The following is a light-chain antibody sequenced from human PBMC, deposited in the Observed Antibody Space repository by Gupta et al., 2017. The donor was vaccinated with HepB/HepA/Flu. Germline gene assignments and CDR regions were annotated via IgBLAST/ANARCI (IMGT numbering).Light chain of an antibody. CDR3: AAWDDSLNGWV. Sequence: QSVLTQPPSASGTPGQRVTISCSGSSSNIGSNTVNWYQQLPGTAPKLLIYSNNQRPSGVPDRFSGSKSGTSASLASSGLQSEGESDYYCAAWDDSLNGWVFGGGTKLTVL. CDR1: SSNIGSNT. CDR2: SNN. J-gene: IGLJ3*02. V-gene: IGLV1-44*01.